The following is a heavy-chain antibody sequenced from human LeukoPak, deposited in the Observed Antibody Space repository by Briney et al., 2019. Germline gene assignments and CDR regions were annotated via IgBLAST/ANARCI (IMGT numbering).Heavy chain of an antibody. CDR1: GYTFSGYY. J-gene: IGHJ4*02. CDR2: INPNSGGT. CDR3: ARGGNGRFACFDY. Sequence: ASVKVSCKASGYTFSGYYMHWVRQAPGQGLEWMGWINPNSGGTNYAQKFQGRVTMTRDKSISTAYMELRSLRSDDTAVYYCARGGNGRFACFDYWGQGTLVTVSS. D-gene: IGHD3-10*01. V-gene: IGHV1-2*02.